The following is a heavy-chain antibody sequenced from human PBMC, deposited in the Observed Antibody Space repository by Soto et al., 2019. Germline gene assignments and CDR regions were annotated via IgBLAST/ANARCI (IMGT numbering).Heavy chain of an antibody. J-gene: IGHJ3*01. D-gene: IGHD1-26*01. V-gene: IGHV3-33*01. CDR2: IWYDGSNK. Sequence: QVQLVESGGGVVQPGRSLRLSCAASGFIFSTYGMHWVRQAPGKGLEWVAVIWYDGSNKYYGDSVKGRFTISRDNTKNTVYMQMNSVRAEDTAVYYCARAVGPFDFWGQGTMVTVSS. CDR3: ARAVGPFDF. CDR1: GFIFSTYG.